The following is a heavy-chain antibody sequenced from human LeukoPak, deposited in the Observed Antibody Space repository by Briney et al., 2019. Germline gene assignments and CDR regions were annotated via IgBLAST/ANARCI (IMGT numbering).Heavy chain of an antibody. J-gene: IGHJ4*02. CDR2: INPNSGGT. Sequence: VASVKVSCKASGYTFTGYYMHWVRQAPGQGLEWMGWINPNSGGTNYAQKFQGRVTMTRDTSISTAYMELSRLRSDDTAVYYCARGSYCGGDCYLQFDYWGQGTLVTVSS. V-gene: IGHV1-2*02. CDR1: GYTFTGYY. CDR3: ARGSYCGGDCYLQFDY. D-gene: IGHD2-21*02.